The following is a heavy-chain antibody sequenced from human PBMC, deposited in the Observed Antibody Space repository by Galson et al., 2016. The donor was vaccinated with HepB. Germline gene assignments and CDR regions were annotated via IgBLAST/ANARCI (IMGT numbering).Heavy chain of an antibody. CDR3: ARTGYNILERYYYGLDV. CDR2: INWDDDK. D-gene: IGHD3-9*01. Sequence: PALVKPTQTLTLTCTFPGLSLSTSGMSVSWVRQPPGKALEWLAVINWDDDKYYSQSLTTRLTISKDTSKNQVVLTVTNLDPVDTGTYYCARTGYNILERYYYGLDVWGQGTTVTVSS. V-gene: IGHV2-70*20. CDR1: GLSLSTSGMS. J-gene: IGHJ6*02.